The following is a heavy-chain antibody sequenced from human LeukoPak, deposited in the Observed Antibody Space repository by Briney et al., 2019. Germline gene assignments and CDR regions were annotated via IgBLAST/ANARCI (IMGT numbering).Heavy chain of an antibody. CDR3: ARGSGRDSYWYFDL. J-gene: IGHJ2*01. Sequence: PGGALRLSCAASGFTFSSYGMSWVRQAPGKGLEWVANIKKDGSVKYYVDSVKGRFTISRDNAKNSLYLQMNSLRAEDTAVYYCARGSGRDSYWYFDLWGRGTLVTVSS. D-gene: IGHD1-14*01. CDR2: IKKDGSVK. V-gene: IGHV3-7*01. CDR1: GFTFSSYG.